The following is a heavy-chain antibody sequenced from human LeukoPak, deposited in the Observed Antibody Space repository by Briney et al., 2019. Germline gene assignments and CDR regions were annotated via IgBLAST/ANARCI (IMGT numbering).Heavy chain of an antibody. CDR2: IVVGSGNT. V-gene: IGHV1-58*01. D-gene: IGHD6-13*01. CDR1: GFTFTSSA. Sequence: GASVKVSCKASGFTFTSSAVQWVRQARGQRLEWIGWIVVGSGNTNYAQKFQERDTITRDMSTSTAYMELSSLRSEDTAVYYCAADRSSSQPMLDYWGQGTLVTVSS. J-gene: IGHJ4*02. CDR3: AADRSSSQPMLDY.